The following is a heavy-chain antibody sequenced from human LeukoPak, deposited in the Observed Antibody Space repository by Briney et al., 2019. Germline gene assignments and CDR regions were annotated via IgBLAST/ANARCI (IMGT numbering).Heavy chain of an antibody. V-gene: IGHV4-39*07. J-gene: IGHJ4*02. CDR3: ATSGY. CDR2: IYYSGST. CDR1: GGSITRSPYY. D-gene: IGHD1-26*01. Sequence: SETLSLTCTVSGGSITRSPYYWGWIRQPPGKGLEWIGSIYYSGSTYYNPSLNSRVTISVDTSKNQFSLKLSSVTATDTAVYYCATSGYWGQGTLVTVSS.